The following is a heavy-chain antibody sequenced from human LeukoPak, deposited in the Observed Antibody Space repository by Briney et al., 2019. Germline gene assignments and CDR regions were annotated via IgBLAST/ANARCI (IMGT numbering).Heavy chain of an antibody. J-gene: IGHJ6*03. V-gene: IGHV4-4*07. Sequence: KPSETLSLTCTVSGGSISSYYWSWIRQPAGKGLEWIGRIYTSGSTNYNPSLKSRVTMSVDTSKNQFSLKLSSVTAADTAVYYCARDVYRSSTSCYNGAYYYYYYMDVWGKGTTVTVSS. D-gene: IGHD2-2*02. CDR1: GGSISSYY. CDR2: IYTSGST. CDR3: ARDVYRSSTSCYNGAYYYYYYMDV.